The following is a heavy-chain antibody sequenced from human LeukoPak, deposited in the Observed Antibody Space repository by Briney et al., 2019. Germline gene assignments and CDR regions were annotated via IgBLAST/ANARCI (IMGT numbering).Heavy chain of an antibody. V-gene: IGHV3-48*02. D-gene: IGHD2-21*02. CDR1: GFTFSSYS. CDR3: ARENIVVVTAIRDAFDI. J-gene: IGHJ3*02. CDR2: ISSGRSTI. Sequence: PGGSLRLSCAASGFTFSSYSMNWVRQAPGKGLEWVSYISSGRSTIYYAGSVKGRFTISRDNAKNSLCLQMNSLRDEDTAVYYCARENIVVVTAIRDAFDIWGQGTMVTVSS.